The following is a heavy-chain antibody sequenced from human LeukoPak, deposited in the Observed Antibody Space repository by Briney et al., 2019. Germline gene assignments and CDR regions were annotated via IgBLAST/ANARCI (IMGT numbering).Heavy chain of an antibody. D-gene: IGHD3-16*01. CDR3: ARGGRLGFDP. V-gene: IGHV4-59*01. CDR2: IYYSGST. J-gene: IGHJ5*02. Sequence: SETLSLTCTVSGGSISSNYWSWIRQPPGEGLEWIGYIYYSGSTNYNPSLKGRVTISVDTSKNQFSLKLSSVTAADTAVYYCARGGRLGFDPWGQGTLVTVSS. CDR1: GGSISSNY.